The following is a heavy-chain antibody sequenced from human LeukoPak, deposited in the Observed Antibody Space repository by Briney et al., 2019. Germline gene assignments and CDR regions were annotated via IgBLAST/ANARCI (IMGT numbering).Heavy chain of an antibody. Sequence: SETLSLTCIVSGASIMSHSWSWVRQPPGKGLEWLGSVYSSGSTNSNPSLKSRVTISVDASKSHLSLKLSSVTAADTAVYYCARQAVRCRGDCFYDWGQGTMVTVFS. J-gene: IGHJ3*01. CDR3: ARQAVRCRGDCFYD. D-gene: IGHD2-21*02. CDR1: GASIMSHS. CDR2: VYSSGST. V-gene: IGHV4-59*08.